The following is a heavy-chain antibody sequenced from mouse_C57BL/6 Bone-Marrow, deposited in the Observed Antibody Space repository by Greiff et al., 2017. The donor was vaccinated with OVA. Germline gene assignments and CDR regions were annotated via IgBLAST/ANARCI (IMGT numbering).Heavy chain of an antibody. CDR2: IYPGGGYT. D-gene: IGHD3-1*01. CDR3: ARWGGLLFDY. J-gene: IGHJ2*01. V-gene: IGHV1-63*01. Sequence: QVQLQQSGAELVRPGTSVKMSCKASGYTFTNYWIGWAKQRPGHGLEWIGDIYPGGGYTNYNEKFKGKATLTADKSSSTAYMQFSSLTAEDSAIYYCARWGGLLFDYWGQGTTLTVSS. CDR1: GYTFTNYW.